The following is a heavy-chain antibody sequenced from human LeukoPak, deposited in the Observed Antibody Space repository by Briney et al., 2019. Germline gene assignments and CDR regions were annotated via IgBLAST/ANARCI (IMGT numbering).Heavy chain of an antibody. CDR3: ARESCSSTSCYSYDY. V-gene: IGHV1-2*02. J-gene: IGHJ4*02. D-gene: IGHD2-2*01. CDR1: GYTFTGYY. Sequence: ASVKVSCKASGYTFTGYYMHWVRQAPGQGLEWMGWINPNSGGTNYAQKFQGRVTMTRDTSISTAYMELSRLRSDDTAVYYCARESCSSTSCYSYDYWGQGILVTVSS. CDR2: INPNSGGT.